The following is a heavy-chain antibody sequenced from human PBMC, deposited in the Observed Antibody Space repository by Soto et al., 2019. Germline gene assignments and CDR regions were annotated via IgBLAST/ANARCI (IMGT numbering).Heavy chain of an antibody. Sequence: WTWIRQPPGKGLEWIGYAYYTGSTNYNPSLKSRVTISVDTSKNQFSLKLSSVTAADTAVYYCARVGQQWLASGFDYWGQGTLVTVSS. CDR3: ARVGQQWLASGFDY. CDR2: AYYTGST. V-gene: IGHV4-59*01. D-gene: IGHD6-19*01. J-gene: IGHJ4*02.